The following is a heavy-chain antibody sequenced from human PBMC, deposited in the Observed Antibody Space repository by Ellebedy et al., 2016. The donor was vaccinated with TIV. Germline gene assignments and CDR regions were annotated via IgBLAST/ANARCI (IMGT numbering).Heavy chain of an antibody. CDR1: GYTFTAYY. Sequence: AASVKVSCKASGYTFTAYYIHWVRQAPGQGLEWMGWINPSSGATNYAQKFQGRVTMTRDTSISTAYVELSGLTSDDTAVYYCARAGPDLVELLMNGPSAFWYFDVWGRGTLLTVSS. CDR2: INPSSGAT. J-gene: IGHJ2*01. CDR3: ARAGPDLVELLMNGPSAFWYFDV. V-gene: IGHV1-2*02. D-gene: IGHD1-7*01.